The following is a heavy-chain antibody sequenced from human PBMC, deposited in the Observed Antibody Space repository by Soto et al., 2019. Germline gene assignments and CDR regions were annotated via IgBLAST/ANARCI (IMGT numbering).Heavy chain of an antibody. J-gene: IGHJ6*02. CDR3: ARAKGTRNIVLMVYAPFYYYYGMDV. V-gene: IGHV3-7*01. CDR2: IKQDGSEK. Sequence: ETLSLTCTVSGDSVSNSGYYWGWVRQAPGKGLEWVANIKQDGSEKYYVDSVKGRFTISRDNAKNSLYLQMNSLRAEDTAVYYCARAKGTRNIVLMVYAPFYYYYGMDVWGQGTTVTVSS. CDR1: GDSVSNSGYY. D-gene: IGHD2-8*01.